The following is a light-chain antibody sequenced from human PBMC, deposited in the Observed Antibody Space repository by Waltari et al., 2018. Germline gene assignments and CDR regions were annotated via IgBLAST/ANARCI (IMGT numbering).Light chain of an antibody. V-gene: IGLV1-51*01. CDR1: SPNIGNYF. J-gene: IGLJ2*01. CDR3: ATWDNSLTDVV. CDR2: DNN. Sequence: QSVLTQPPSVSAAPGQKVTISCSGSSPNIGNYFVSWYHQLPGAAPKLLISDNNKPPSGFPDRFSASKSGTSATLGITGLQIGDEADYYCATWDNSLTDVVFGGGTKLTVL.